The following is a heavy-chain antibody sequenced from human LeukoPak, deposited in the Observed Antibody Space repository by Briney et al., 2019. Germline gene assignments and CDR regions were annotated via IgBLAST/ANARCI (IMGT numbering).Heavy chain of an antibody. CDR2: IKSDGSRT. J-gene: IGHJ4*02. CDR3: ARDHFGCNSLDY. D-gene: IGHD5-24*01. V-gene: IGHV3-74*01. CDR1: GFTFSSYW. Sequence: GGSLRLSCAASGFTFSSYWMHWVRQTPGKGLVFVSRIKSDGSRTNYADSVKGRFTISRDNAKNTLYLQMDGLRAEDTAVYYCARDHFGCNSLDYWGQGTLVTVSS.